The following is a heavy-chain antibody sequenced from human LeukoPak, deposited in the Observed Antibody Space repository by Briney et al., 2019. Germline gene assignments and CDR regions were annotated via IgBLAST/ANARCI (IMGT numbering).Heavy chain of an antibody. J-gene: IGHJ6*03. D-gene: IGHD5/OR15-5a*01. CDR2: IIPIFDEP. V-gene: IGHV1-69*06. CDR3: AVASTSFYYMDV. Sequence: ASVRVSCKSSGVTFNSHAYSWVRQAPGQGLEWVGGIIPIFDEPHYAQKFQGRVTIIADKSTSTAYMELSSLRSEDTAVYYCAVASTSFYYMDVWGEGTTVTVSS. CDR1: GVTFNSHA.